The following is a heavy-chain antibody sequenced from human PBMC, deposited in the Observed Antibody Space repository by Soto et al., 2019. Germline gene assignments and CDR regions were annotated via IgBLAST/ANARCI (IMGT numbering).Heavy chain of an antibody. Sequence: GGSLRLSCAASGFTFSTYWMHWVRQAPGKGLVWVSRMKSDGSVIDYADSVKGRFTISRDNAKNTLYLQMNSLRAEDTAVYYCARAGNYYFEYWGQGTLVTVSS. J-gene: IGHJ4*02. CDR2: MKSDGSVI. CDR3: ARAGNYYFEY. V-gene: IGHV3-74*01. CDR1: GFTFSTYW. D-gene: IGHD1-7*01.